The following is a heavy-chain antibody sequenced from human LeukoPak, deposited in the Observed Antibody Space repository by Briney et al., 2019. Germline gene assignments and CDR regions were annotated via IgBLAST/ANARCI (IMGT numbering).Heavy chain of an antibody. Sequence: TGGSLRLSCAASGFTFSSYDMHWVRQATGKGLEWVSAISTAGDTYYPGSVKGRFTISRENAKNSLNLQMNSLRDGDTAVYYCARVGSDDAFDIWGQGTMVTVSS. V-gene: IGHV3-13*01. CDR1: GFTFSSYD. J-gene: IGHJ3*02. CDR2: ISTAGDT. CDR3: ARVGSDDAFDI.